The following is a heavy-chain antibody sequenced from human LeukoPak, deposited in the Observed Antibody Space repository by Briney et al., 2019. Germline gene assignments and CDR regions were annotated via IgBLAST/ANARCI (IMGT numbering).Heavy chain of an antibody. Sequence: GGSLRLSCAASGFTFSSYAMHWVRQAPGKGLEWVAVISYDGSNKYYADSVKGRFAISRDNSKNTLYLQMNSLRAEDTAVYYCARGFLYYYDSSGYYFFDYWGQGTLVTVSS. CDR1: GFTFSSYA. CDR3: ARGFLYYYDSSGYYFFDY. D-gene: IGHD3-22*01. CDR2: ISYDGSNK. J-gene: IGHJ4*02. V-gene: IGHV3-30*09.